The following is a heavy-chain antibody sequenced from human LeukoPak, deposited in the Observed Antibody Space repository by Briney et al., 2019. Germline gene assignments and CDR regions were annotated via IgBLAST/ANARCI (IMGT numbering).Heavy chain of an antibody. Sequence: KPSETLSLTCAVYGGSFSGCYWSWIRQPPGKGLEWIGEINHSGSTNYNPSLKSRVTISVDTSKNQFSLKLSSVTAADTAVYYCARSRYYDYVWGSYRQAPTYYFDYWGQGTLVTVSS. J-gene: IGHJ4*02. CDR3: ARSRYYDYVWGSYRQAPTYYFDY. CDR1: GGSFSGCY. V-gene: IGHV4-34*01. D-gene: IGHD3-16*02. CDR2: INHSGST.